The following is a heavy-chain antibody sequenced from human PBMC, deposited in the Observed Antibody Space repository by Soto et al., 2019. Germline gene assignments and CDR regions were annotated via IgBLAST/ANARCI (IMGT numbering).Heavy chain of an antibody. V-gene: IGHV1-69*01. CDR3: ARGGVVVRGPGWYFDL. Sequence: QVQLVQSGAEVKKPGSSVKVSCKASGGTFSSYAISWVRQAPGQGLEWMGGIIPIFGTANYAQKFQGRVTITADESTTTAYMELSSLRSEDTAVYYCARGGVVVRGPGWYFDLWGRGTLVTVSS. D-gene: IGHD3-10*01. CDR1: GGTFSSYA. CDR2: IIPIFGTA. J-gene: IGHJ2*01.